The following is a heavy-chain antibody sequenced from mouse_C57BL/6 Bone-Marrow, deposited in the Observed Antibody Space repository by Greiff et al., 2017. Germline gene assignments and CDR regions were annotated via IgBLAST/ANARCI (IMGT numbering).Heavy chain of an antibody. D-gene: IGHD1-1*01. J-gene: IGHJ1*03. CDR1: GYTFTSYW. V-gene: IGHV1-50*01. Sequence: QVQLQQPGAELVKPGASVKLSCKASGYTFTSYWLQWVKQRPGQGLEWIGEIDPSDSYTNYNQKFKGKATLTVDTSSSTAYMQLSSLTSEDSAVYYCARGPITTVVATRYFDVWGTGTTVTVAS. CDR3: ARGPITTVVATRYFDV. CDR2: IDPSDSYT.